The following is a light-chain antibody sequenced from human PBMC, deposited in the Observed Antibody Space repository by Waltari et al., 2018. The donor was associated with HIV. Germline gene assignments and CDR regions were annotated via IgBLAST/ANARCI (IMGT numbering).Light chain of an antibody. V-gene: IGKV1-5*03. Sequence: DIQMTQFPSTLSASVGDRVTITCRASQSVNSWLAWYQQKPGRAPKLLIYQASSLESGVPSRFSGGGSGTEFTLTISNLQAEDFTTFYCQQYSAYPLTFGGGTKLEIK. CDR3: QQYSAYPLT. J-gene: IGKJ4*01. CDR1: QSVNSW. CDR2: QAS.